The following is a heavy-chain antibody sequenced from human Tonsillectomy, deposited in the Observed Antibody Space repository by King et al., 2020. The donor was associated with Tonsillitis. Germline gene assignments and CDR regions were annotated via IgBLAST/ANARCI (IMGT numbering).Heavy chain of an antibody. CDR2: INPNSGGI. V-gene: IGHV1-2*02. D-gene: IGHD1-26*01. J-gene: IGHJ3*02. CDR1: GYTFTGYY. CDR3: ARDRSGSYYNAFDI. Sequence: QLVQSGAEVKKPGASVKVSCKASGYTFTGYYMHWVRQAPGQGLEWMGWINPNSGGINYAQKFQGRVTMTRDTSISTAYMELSRLRSDDTAVYYCARDRSGSYYNAFDIWGQGTMVTVSS.